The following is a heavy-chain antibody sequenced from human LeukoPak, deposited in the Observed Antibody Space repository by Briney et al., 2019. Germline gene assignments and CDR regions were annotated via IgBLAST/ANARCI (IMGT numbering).Heavy chain of an antibody. CDR1: GFTFSSYA. CDR3: AKTFYYGSSGYCNFDY. D-gene: IGHD3-22*01. CDR2: ISGSGDTT. J-gene: IGHJ4*02. Sequence: PGGSLRLSCAASGFTFSSYAMSWVRQAPGKGLDWVSVISGSGDTTYCADSVKGRFTISRDNSKNTLYLQMNSLRAEDTAVYYCAKTFYYGSSGYCNFDYWGQGTLVTVSS. V-gene: IGHV3-23*01.